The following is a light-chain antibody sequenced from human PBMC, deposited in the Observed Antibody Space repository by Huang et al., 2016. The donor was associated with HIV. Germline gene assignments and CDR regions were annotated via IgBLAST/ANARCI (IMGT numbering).Light chain of an antibody. CDR2: AAS. V-gene: IGKV1-27*01. CDR1: RGISTY. Sequence: DIQMTQSPSALSAFVAERVTITCRASRGISTYLAWYQQKPGEAPKLLIYAASTVQSGVSSRFSGGGSGTDFTLTISSLQPEDVATYYCQKYDSAPLTFGGGTKVEIK. CDR3: QKYDSAPLT. J-gene: IGKJ4*01.